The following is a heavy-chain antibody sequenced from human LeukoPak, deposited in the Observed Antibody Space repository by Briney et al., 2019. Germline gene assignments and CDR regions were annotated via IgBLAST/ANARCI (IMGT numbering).Heavy chain of an antibody. D-gene: IGHD1-26*01. J-gene: IGHJ3*02. Sequence: GASVKVSCKASGYTFTGYYMHWVRQAPGQGLEWMGRINPNSGGTNYAQKFQGRVTMTRDTSISTAYMELSRLRSDDTAVYYCATGSSWELRGDAFDIWGQGTMVTVSS. CDR3: ATGSSWELRGDAFDI. V-gene: IGHV1-2*06. CDR2: INPNSGGT. CDR1: GYTFTGYY.